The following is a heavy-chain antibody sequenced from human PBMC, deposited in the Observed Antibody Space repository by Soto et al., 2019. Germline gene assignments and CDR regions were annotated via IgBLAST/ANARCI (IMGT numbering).Heavy chain of an antibody. J-gene: IGHJ4*02. V-gene: IGHV4-38-2*01. CDR2: IFHSGST. CDR3: ARGGGFYYDGGGYFADY. CDR1: GYSINSGYY. Sequence: TSETLSLTCAVSGYSINSGYYWGWIRQAPGKGLEWIGSIFHSGSTYYNPSHKSRVTISVDTSRNQFSLKLSSVTAADTAVYYCARGGGFYYDGGGYFADYWGQGTLVTVSS. D-gene: IGHD3-22*01.